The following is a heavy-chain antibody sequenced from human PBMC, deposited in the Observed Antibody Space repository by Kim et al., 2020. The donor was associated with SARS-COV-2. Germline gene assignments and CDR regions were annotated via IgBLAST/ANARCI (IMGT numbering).Heavy chain of an antibody. J-gene: IGHJ4*01. V-gene: IGHV3-23*01. D-gene: IGHD3-10*01. CDR3: VKGAGLDY. CDR2: ITGHGDST. CDR1: GFNFGTFD. Sequence: GGSLRLSCAASGFNFGTFDMSWVRQAPGKGLKWVSFITGHGDSTYYADSEKGLFTVSGDSASNTLHLQMNRLSSDDTAIYYCVKGAGLDYWGPGTPVTV.